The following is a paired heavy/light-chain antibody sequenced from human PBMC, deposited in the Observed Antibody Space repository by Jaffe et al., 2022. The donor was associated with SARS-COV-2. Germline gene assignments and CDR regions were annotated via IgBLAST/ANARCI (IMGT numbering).Heavy chain of an antibody. CDR3: ARAPGINGKEGGLDY. Sequence: HVQLVESGGGVVQPGTSLRLSCAAPGITFTGYGLHWVRQAPGKGLEWVAVIWSDTSREYYADSVKGRFTISRDNSKNTLYLQMDSLRAEDTAIYYCARAPGINGKEGGLDYWGQGILVTVSS. J-gene: IGHJ4*02. D-gene: IGHD3-10*01. CDR2: IWSDTSRE. CDR1: GITFTGYG. V-gene: IGHV3-33*01.
Light chain of an antibody. CDR3: QQSYSFQFT. CDR2: WAS. J-gene: IGKJ4*01. V-gene: IGKV4-1*01. Sequence: IVMTQSPESLAVSLGERATISCKSSQSILYSVNNKNYLNWYQQKPGQPPKLLLYWASTRESGVPDRFSGSGSGTDFTLTISSLQTEDVAVYYCQQSYSFQFTFGGGTKVEIK. CDR1: QSILYSVNNKNY.